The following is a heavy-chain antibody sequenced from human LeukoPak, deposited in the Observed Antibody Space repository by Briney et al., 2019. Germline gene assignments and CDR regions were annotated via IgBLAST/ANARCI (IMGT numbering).Heavy chain of an antibody. J-gene: IGHJ4*02. CDR1: GFTFSDYY. CDR2: ISSSGTTI. D-gene: IGHD2-8*01. CDR3: ARPFRGYYNGPGGY. Sequence: PGGSLRLSCAASGFTFSDYYMSWIHQAPGKGLEWVSYISSSGTTIYYADSVKGRFTISRDNAKNSLYLQMNSLRAEDTAVYYYARPFRGYYNGPGGYWGQGTLVTVSS. V-gene: IGHV3-11*01.